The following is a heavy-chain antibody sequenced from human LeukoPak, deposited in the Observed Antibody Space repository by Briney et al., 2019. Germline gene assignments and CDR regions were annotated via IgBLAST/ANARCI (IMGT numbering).Heavy chain of an antibody. D-gene: IGHD6-13*01. CDR3: ASSGAAGNAFDI. CDR2: IYTSGST. J-gene: IGHJ3*02. Sequence: SETLSLTCTVSGGSISSGSYYWSWIRQPAGKGLEWIGRIYTSGSTNYNPSLKSRVTMSVDTSKNQFSLKLSSVTAADTAVYYCASSGAAGNAFDIWGQGTMVTVSS. CDR1: GGSISSGSYY. V-gene: IGHV4-61*02.